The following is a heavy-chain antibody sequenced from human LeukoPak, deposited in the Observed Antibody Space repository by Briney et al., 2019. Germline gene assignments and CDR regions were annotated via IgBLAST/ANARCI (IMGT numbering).Heavy chain of an antibody. CDR1: GYTFTGYY. CDR2: INPNSGGT. Sequence: GASVKVSCKASGYTFTGYYMHWVRQAPGQGLEWMGWINPNSGGTNYAQRFQGRVTMTRDTSTSTVNMELSSLRSEDTAVYYCARPLTGYYFDYWGQGTLVTVSS. D-gene: IGHD7-27*01. J-gene: IGHJ4*02. V-gene: IGHV1-2*02. CDR3: ARPLTGYYFDY.